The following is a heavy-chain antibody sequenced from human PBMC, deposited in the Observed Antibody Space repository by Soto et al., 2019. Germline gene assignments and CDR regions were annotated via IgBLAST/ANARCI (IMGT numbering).Heavy chain of an antibody. CDR3: ARDPKTEDFWSGWALHDY. J-gene: IGHJ4*02. CDR2: IKQDGSEK. V-gene: IGHV3-7*01. Sequence: EVQLVESGGGLVQPGGSLRLSCAASGFTFSSYWMSWVRQAPGKGLEWVANIKQDGSEKYYVDSVKGRFTISRDNAKNSLYLQMNSLRAEDTAVYYCARDPKTEDFWSGWALHDYWGQGTLVTVSS. D-gene: IGHD3-3*01. CDR1: GFTFSSYW.